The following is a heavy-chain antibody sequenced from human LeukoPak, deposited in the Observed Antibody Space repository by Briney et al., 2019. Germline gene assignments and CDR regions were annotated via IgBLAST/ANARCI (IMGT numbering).Heavy chain of an antibody. CDR3: ARQLGYCSGGSCYSLWYYFDY. D-gene: IGHD2-15*01. Sequence: SETLSLTCTVSGGSISSSSYYWGWIRQPPGKGLEWIGSIYYSGCTYYNPSLKSRVTISVDTSKNQFSLKLSSVTAADTAEYYCARQLGYCSGGSCYSLWYYFDYWGQGTLVTVSS. V-gene: IGHV4-39*07. CDR2: IYYSGCT. J-gene: IGHJ4*02. CDR1: GGSISSSSYY.